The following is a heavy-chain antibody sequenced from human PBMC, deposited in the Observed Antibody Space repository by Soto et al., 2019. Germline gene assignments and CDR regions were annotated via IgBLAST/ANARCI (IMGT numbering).Heavy chain of an antibody. D-gene: IGHD1-1*01. CDR1: GGSVRAPDW. CDR3: ARVRQGCSANNCYFDT. CDR2: VHISGHS. V-gene: IGHV4-4*02. Sequence: SETLSLTCTLSGGSVRAPDWWNWVRQSPDKGLEWIAEVHISGHSNYNPSLRSRVSVSIDSSKNQFYLNLNSVTAADTAIHYCARVRQGCSANNCYFDTWGQGTQVTVS. J-gene: IGHJ5*01.